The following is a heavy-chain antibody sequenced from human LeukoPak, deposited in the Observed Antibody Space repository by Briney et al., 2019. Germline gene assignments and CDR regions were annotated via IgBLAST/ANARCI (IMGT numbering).Heavy chain of an antibody. J-gene: IGHJ4*02. CDR2: IYTSGST. CDR1: GGSISSGGYY. V-gene: IGHV4-61*02. D-gene: IGHD5-24*01. CDR3: ARGGWLDH. Sequence: SETLSLTCTVSGGSISSGGYYWSWIRQPAGKGLEWIGRIYTSGSTNYNPSLKSRVTMSVDTSKNQFSLKLSSVTAADTAVYYCARGGWLDHWGQGTLVTVSS.